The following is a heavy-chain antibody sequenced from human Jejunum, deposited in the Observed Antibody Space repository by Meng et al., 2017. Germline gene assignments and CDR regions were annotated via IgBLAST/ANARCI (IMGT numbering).Heavy chain of an antibody. CDR3: ARGYNYADY. CDR2: IYYTEST. D-gene: IGHD5-24*01. V-gene: IGHV4-59*02. J-gene: IGHJ4*02. CDR1: GGSVSSDS. Sequence: SETLSLTCTVSGGSVSSDSWSWIRQPPGKGLEWIGYIYYTESTSYNPSLKGRVTISVDTSKKQLFLNLNSVTASDTAVYYCARGYNYADYWGQGTLVTVSS.